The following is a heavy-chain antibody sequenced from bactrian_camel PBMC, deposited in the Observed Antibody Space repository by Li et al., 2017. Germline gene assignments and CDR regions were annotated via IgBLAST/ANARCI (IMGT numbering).Heavy chain of an antibody. CDR3: ASVATVAKVRFGECSFGS. V-gene: IGHV3S53*01. Sequence: VQLVESGGGSVQARGSLQLSCSYSTPSTNSPCMGWFRQAPGKEREGLAVIDSVGKRIVSDSLKDRFTTSRDSAKNTLTLQMDSLKPEDTAVYYCASVATVAKVRFGECSFGSWGQGTQVTVS. CDR2: IDSVGKR. CDR1: TPSTNSPC. D-gene: IGHD6*01. J-gene: IGHJ6*01.